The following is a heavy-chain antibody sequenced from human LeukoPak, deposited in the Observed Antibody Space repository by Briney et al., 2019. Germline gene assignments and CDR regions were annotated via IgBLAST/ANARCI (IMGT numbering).Heavy chain of an antibody. CDR1: GGSISSYY. V-gene: IGHV4-59*01. Sequence: PSETLSLTCTVSGGSISSYYWNWIRLPPGKGLEWIGYITDSGSTNYNLALNSRVTISVDTSKNQFSLWLTSVTAADTAAYYCARADGRYNWFDPWGQGTLVTVSP. CDR2: ITDSGST. D-gene: IGHD1-14*01. J-gene: IGHJ5*02. CDR3: ARADGRYNWFDP.